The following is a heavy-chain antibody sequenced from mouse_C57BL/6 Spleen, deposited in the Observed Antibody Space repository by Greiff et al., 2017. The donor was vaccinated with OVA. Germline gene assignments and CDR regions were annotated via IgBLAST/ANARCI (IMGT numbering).Heavy chain of an antibody. Sequence: VQLKQPGAELVKPGASVKLSCKASGYTFTSYWMHWVKQRPGQGLEWIGMIHPNSGSTNYNEKFKSKATLTVDKSSSTAYMQLSSLTSDDSAVYYCARSIYYGNSFAYWGQGTLVTVSA. D-gene: IGHD2-1*01. CDR2: IHPNSGST. CDR3: ARSIYYGNSFAY. V-gene: IGHV1-64*01. CDR1: GYTFTSYW. J-gene: IGHJ3*01.